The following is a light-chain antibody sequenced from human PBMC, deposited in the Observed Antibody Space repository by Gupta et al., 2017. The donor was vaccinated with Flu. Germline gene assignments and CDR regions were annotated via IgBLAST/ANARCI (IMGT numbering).Light chain of an antibody. J-gene: IGLJ1*01. CDR2: DDS. CDR1: DIGGKS. Sequence: VAPGKTASISCGGDDIGGKSVHWYQQKPGQAPVLVAYDDSVRPSGIPDRFSGSNSGGTATLLINRVEAGDEADYYCQVWDSRSDHYVFGTG. CDR3: QVWDSRSDHYV. V-gene: IGLV3-21*03.